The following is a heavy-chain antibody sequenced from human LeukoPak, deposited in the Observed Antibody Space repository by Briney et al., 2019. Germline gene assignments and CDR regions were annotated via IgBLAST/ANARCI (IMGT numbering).Heavy chain of an antibody. D-gene: IGHD3-3*01. J-gene: IGHJ4*02. V-gene: IGHV3-33*01. Sequence: PGRSLRLSCAASGFTFSSYGMHWVRQAPGKGLEWVAVIWYDGSNKYYADSVKGRFTISRDNSKNTLYLQMNSLRAEDTAVYYCARERNDFWSGYTRGYFDYWGQGTLVTVSS. CDR1: GFTFSSYG. CDR3: ARERNDFWSGYTRGYFDY. CDR2: IWYDGSNK.